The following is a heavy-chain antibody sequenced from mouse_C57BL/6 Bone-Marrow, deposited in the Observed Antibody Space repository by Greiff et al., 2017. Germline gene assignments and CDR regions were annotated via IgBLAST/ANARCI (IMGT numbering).Heavy chain of an antibody. CDR2: INPNNGGT. D-gene: IGHD2-4*01. J-gene: IGHJ3*01. V-gene: IGHV1-22*01. CDR1: GYTFTDYN. CDR3: ARDIYDYDGAWFAY. Sequence: VQLQQSGPELVKPGASVKMSCKASGYTFTDYNMHWVKQSHGKSLEWIGYINPNNGGTSYNQKFKGKATLTVNKSSSTAYMELRSLTSEDSAVYYCARDIYDYDGAWFAYWGQGTLVTVSA.